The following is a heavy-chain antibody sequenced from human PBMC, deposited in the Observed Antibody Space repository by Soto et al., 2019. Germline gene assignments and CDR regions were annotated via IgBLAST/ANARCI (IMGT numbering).Heavy chain of an antibody. CDR1: GFTFSSYA. Sequence: QVQLVESGGGVVQPGRSLRLSCAASGFTFSSYAMHWVRQAPGKGLEWVAVISYDGSNKYYADSVKGRFTISRDNSKNTLYLQMNSRRAEDTAVYYCARDHLRGVNWNYEGYWGQGTLVTVSS. V-gene: IGHV3-30-3*01. CDR2: ISYDGSNK. J-gene: IGHJ4*02. D-gene: IGHD1-7*01. CDR3: ARDHLRGVNWNYEGY.